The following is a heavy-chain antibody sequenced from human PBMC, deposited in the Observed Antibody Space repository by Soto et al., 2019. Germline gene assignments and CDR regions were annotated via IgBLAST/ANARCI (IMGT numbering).Heavy chain of an antibody. J-gene: IGHJ4*02. Sequence: GGSLRLSCAASGFTFSSYAMSWVRQGPGMRLEWVSVISGSGGSTYYADSVKDRFTVARDNSKNTLYLQMNSLRAEDTAVYYCASHQDFWSAYCVNWGQGTLVTVSS. CDR2: ISGSGGST. CDR3: ASHQDFWSAYCVN. V-gene: IGHV3-23*01. CDR1: GFTFSSYA. D-gene: IGHD3-3*01.